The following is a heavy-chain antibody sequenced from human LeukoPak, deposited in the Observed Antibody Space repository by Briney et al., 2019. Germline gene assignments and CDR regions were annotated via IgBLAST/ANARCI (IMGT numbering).Heavy chain of an antibody. J-gene: IGHJ4*02. D-gene: IGHD3-10*01. Sequence: SETLSLTCAVSGGSFSGYYWSWIRQPPGNGLEWIGEINHSGSTNYNPSLKSRVTISVDTSKNQFSLKLSSVTAADTAVYYCARAGSLGELSTPFDYWGQGTLVTVSS. CDR2: INHSGST. CDR1: GGSFSGYY. CDR3: ARAGSLGELSTPFDY. V-gene: IGHV4-34*01.